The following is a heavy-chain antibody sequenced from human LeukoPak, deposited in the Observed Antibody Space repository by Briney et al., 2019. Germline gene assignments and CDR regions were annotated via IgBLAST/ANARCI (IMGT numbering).Heavy chain of an antibody. CDR3: AREFYYYDSSGYYREEGAFDI. CDR2: ISSSGSTI. D-gene: IGHD3-22*01. CDR1: GFTFSDYY. V-gene: IGHV3-11*01. J-gene: IGHJ3*02. Sequence: GGSLRLSCAASGFTFSDYYMSWIRQAPGKGLEWVSYISSSGSTIYYADSVKGRFTISRDNAKNSLYLQMNSLRAEDTAVYYCAREFYYYDSSGYYREEGAFDIWGQGTMVTVSS.